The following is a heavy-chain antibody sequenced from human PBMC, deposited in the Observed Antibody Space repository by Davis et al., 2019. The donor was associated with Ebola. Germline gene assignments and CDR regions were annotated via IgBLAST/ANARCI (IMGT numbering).Heavy chain of an antibody. CDR3: ARDLGGPSGEEGDY. Sequence: SVKVSCKASGYTFTGYYMHWVRQAPGQGLEWMGRIIPILGIANYAQKFQGRVTITADKSTSTAYMELSSLRSEDTAVYYCARDLGGPSGEEGDYWGQGTLVTVSS. V-gene: IGHV1-69*04. CDR2: IIPILGIA. J-gene: IGHJ4*02. CDR1: GYTFTGYY. D-gene: IGHD3-10*01.